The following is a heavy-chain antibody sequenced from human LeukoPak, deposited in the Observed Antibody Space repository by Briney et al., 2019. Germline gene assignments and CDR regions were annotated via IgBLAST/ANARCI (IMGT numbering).Heavy chain of an antibody. CDR2: ISYDGGDK. Sequence: GKSLRLSCAASGFSFNNYAMYWVRQAPGKGLEWVALISYDGGDKYYAESMKGRITISRDNAENTLYLQMNNRRHVDTVFYFCVVGGVVFGFSYGDYWGQGTLVTVSS. J-gene: IGHJ4*02. CDR1: GFSFNNYA. V-gene: IGHV3-30*03. D-gene: IGHD2-21*01. CDR3: VVGGVVFGFSYGDY.